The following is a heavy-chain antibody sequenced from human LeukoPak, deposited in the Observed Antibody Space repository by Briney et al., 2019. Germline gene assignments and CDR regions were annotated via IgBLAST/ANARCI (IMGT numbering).Heavy chain of an antibody. CDR3: ARDHSSSFKTPKDAFDI. V-gene: IGHV1-18*01. Sequence: ASVKVSCKASGYTFTSYGISWVRQAPGQGLEWMGWISAYNGNTNYAQKLQGRVTMTTDTSTSTAYMELRSLRSEDTAVYYCARDHSSSFKTPKDAFDIWGQGTMVTVSS. CDR2: ISAYNGNT. CDR1: GYTFTSYG. J-gene: IGHJ3*02. D-gene: IGHD6-6*01.